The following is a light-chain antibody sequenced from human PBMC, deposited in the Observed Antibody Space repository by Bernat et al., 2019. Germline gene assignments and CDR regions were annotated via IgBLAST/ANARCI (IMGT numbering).Light chain of an antibody. CDR3: QQYNSYSLT. Sequence: DIQMTQSPSTLSASVGDRVTITCRASQSISSWLAWYQQKPGKSPKLLIYKASSLESGVPSRFSGSGSGTEFTLTISSLQPDDFATYYCQQYNSYSLTFGGGTKVEIK. J-gene: IGKJ4*01. CDR2: KAS. V-gene: IGKV1-5*03. CDR1: QSISSW.